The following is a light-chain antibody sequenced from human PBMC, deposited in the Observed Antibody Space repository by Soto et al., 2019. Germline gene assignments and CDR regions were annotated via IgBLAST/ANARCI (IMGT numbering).Light chain of an antibody. J-gene: IGKJ1*01. V-gene: IGKV1-5*03. Sequence: DIQMTHSPSTLSASVGDRVTITCRASQSISSWLAWYQQKPGKAPKLLIYKASSLESGVPSRFSGSGSGTEFTLTISSLQPDDFATYYCQQYNSFPTFGQGTKVEI. CDR3: QQYNSFPT. CDR1: QSISSW. CDR2: KAS.